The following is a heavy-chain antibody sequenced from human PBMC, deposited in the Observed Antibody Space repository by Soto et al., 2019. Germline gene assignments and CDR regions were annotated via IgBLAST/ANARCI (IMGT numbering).Heavy chain of an antibody. J-gene: IGHJ4*02. Sequence: ASVKVSCKASGYTFTGYYMHWVRQAPGQGLEWMGWINPNSGGTNYAQKFQGRVTMTRDTSISTAYMELSRLRSDDTAVYYCAAYNWNRSRLENYFDYWGQGTLVTVSS. CDR2: INPNSGGT. V-gene: IGHV1-2*02. D-gene: IGHD1-20*01. CDR3: AAYNWNRSRLENYFDY. CDR1: GYTFTGYY.